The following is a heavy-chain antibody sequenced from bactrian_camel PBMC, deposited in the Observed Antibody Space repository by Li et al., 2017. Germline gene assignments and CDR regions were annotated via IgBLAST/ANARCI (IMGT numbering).Heavy chain of an antibody. CDR2: LYSDGSNK. V-gene: IGHV3S6*01. D-gene: IGHD3*01. CDR1: GFTFSNNW. J-gene: IGHJ4*01. CDR3: ATDALYGLNSPST. Sequence: HVQLVESGGGLVQPGGSLRLSCAASGFTFSNNWMHWVRQAPGKGLEWVSSLYSDGSNKYYSESVKGRFTISRDNAKNTVYLQMNSLKSEDTALYYCATDALYGLNSPSTWGQGTQVTVS.